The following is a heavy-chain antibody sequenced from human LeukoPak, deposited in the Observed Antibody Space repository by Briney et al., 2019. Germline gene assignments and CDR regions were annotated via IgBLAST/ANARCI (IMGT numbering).Heavy chain of an antibody. D-gene: IGHD3-22*01. Sequence: KPSETLSLTCTVSGGSISSYYWSWIRQPPGKGLEWIGYIYYSGSTNYNPSLKSRVTISVDTSKNQFSLKLSSVTAADTAVYYCARGMYYYDSSGYYGPAYYFDYWGPGTLVTVSS. J-gene: IGHJ4*02. CDR2: IYYSGST. V-gene: IGHV4-59*01. CDR1: GGSISSYY. CDR3: ARGMYYYDSSGYYGPAYYFDY.